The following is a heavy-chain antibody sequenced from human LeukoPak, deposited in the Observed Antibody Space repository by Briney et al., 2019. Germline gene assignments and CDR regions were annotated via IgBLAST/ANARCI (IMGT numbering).Heavy chain of an antibody. Sequence: GGSLRLSCAASGFMFKDFPMTWVRQAPGKGLEWLSAISAGGDLTFHADSLRGRFTISRDNSKSTLYLQMDSLRAEDTAVYYCARDRGSYYWFDPWGQGTLVTVSS. CDR1: GFMFKDFP. CDR3: ARDRGSYYWFDP. V-gene: IGHV3-23*01. J-gene: IGHJ5*02. CDR2: ISAGGDLT. D-gene: IGHD1-26*01.